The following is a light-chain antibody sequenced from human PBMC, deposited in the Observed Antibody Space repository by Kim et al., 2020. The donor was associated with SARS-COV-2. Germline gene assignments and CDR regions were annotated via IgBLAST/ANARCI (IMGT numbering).Light chain of an antibody. V-gene: IGLV3-1*01. J-gene: IGLJ1*01. Sequence: LSPGKTASIPCAGVKLGDKYACWYQQKPGQSPVLVIYQDSKRPSGIPERFSGSNSGNTATLTISGTQAMDEADYYCQAWDSSTAVFGTGTKVTVL. CDR3: QAWDSSTAV. CDR1: KLGDKY. CDR2: QDS.